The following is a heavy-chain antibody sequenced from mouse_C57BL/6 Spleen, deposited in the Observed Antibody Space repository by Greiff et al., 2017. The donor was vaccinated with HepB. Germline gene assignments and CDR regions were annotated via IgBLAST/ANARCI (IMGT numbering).Heavy chain of an antibody. CDR1: GFTFSNYW. Sequence: EVHLVESGGGLVQPGGSMKLSCVASGFTFSNYWMNWVRQSPEKGLEWVAQIRLKSDNYATHYAESVKGRFTISRDDYKSSVYLQMNNLRAEDTGIYYCTAEGYGYDFDYWGQGTTLTVSS. CDR2: IRLKSDNYAT. V-gene: IGHV6-3*01. CDR3: TAEGYGYDFDY. D-gene: IGHD2-2*01. J-gene: IGHJ2*01.